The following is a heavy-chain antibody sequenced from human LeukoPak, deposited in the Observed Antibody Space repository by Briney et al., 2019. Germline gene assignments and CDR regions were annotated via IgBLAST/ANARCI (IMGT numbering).Heavy chain of an antibody. Sequence: GESLKISCKGSGYSFSSYWIGWVRQMPGKGPEWMGIIYPGDSDTRYSPSFQGQVTISADKSINTAYLQWSSLKASDTAMYYCARRRSSSWLDYWGQGTLVTVSS. CDR3: ARRRSSSWLDY. CDR2: IYPGDSDT. D-gene: IGHD6-13*01. CDR1: GYSFSSYW. J-gene: IGHJ4*02. V-gene: IGHV5-51*01.